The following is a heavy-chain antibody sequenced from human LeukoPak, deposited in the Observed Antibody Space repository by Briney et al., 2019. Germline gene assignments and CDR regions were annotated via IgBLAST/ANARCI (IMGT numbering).Heavy chain of an antibody. CDR1: VYSFTGYY. CDR3: ARDRHYYDSSGYPDY. Sequence: ASVKDSPMPPVYSFTGYYMHCVRQAPGQGLEWMGWINPNSGGTNYAQKFQGRVTMTRDTSISTAYIELSRLRSDDTDVYYCARDRHYYDSSGYPDYWGQGTLVTVSS. V-gene: IGHV1-2*02. CDR2: INPNSGGT. J-gene: IGHJ4*02. D-gene: IGHD3-22*01.